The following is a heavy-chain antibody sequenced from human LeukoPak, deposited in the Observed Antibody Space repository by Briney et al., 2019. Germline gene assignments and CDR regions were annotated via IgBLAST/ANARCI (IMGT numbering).Heavy chain of an antibody. Sequence: SETLSLTCTVSGVSISSYYWSWIRQPPGKGLEWIGYIYYSGSTNYNPSLKSRVTISVDTSKNQFSLKLSSVTAADTAVYYCARAGGWGAFDIWGQGTMVTVSS. J-gene: IGHJ3*02. V-gene: IGHV4-59*08. CDR3: ARAGGWGAFDI. CDR2: IYYSGST. CDR1: GVSISSYY. D-gene: IGHD6-19*01.